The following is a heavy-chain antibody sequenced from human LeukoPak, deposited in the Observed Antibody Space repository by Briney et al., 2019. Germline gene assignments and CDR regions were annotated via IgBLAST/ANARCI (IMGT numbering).Heavy chain of an antibody. CDR1: GFTFSSYW. CDR2: IKQDGSEK. J-gene: IGHJ5*02. CDR3: ASQYCSSTSCYLGNGWFDP. V-gene: IGHV3-7*01. D-gene: IGHD2-2*01. Sequence: GASLRLSCAASGFTFSSYWMSWVRQAPGKGLEWVANIKQDGSEKYYVDSVKGRFTISRDNAKNSLYLQMNSLRAEDTAVYYCASQYCSSTSCYLGNGWFDPWGQGTLVTVSS.